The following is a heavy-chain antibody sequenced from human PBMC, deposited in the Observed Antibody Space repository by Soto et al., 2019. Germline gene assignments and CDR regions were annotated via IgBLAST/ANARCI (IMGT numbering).Heavy chain of an antibody. CDR2: IRSKAYGGTT. V-gene: IGHV3-49*04. CDR1: GFTFGYYA. Sequence: GGSLRLSCTASGFTFGYYAMSWVRQAPGKGLEWVGFIRSKAYGGTTEYAASVKGRFTISRDDSKSIAYLQMNSLKTEDTAVYYCTRDARYYGNNSSDPPGPAPLVTLSS. J-gene: IGHJ5*02. D-gene: IGHD3-10*01. CDR3: TRDARYYGNNSSDP.